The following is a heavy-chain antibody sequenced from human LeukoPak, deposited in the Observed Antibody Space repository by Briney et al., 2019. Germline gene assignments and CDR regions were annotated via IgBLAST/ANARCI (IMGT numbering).Heavy chain of an antibody. V-gene: IGHV3-9*01. J-gene: IGHJ4*02. CDR1: GFTFDDFA. CDR2: ISWNSGSI. Sequence: SLRLSCAASGFTFDDFAMHWVRQAPGKGLEWVSGISWNSGSIDYADSVKGRFTISRDNAKNSLYLQMNSLRVEDTALYYCAKDIGLYYGSKSSFDYWGQGTLVTASS. D-gene: IGHD3-10*01. CDR3: AKDIGLYYGSKSSFDY.